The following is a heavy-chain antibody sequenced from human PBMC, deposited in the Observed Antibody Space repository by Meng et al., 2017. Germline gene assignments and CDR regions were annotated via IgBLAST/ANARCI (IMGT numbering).Heavy chain of an antibody. J-gene: IGHJ4*02. Sequence: GESLKISCAASGFTFSSYSMNWVRQAPGKGLEWVSSISSSSSYIYYADSVKGRFTISRDNAKNSLYLQMNSLRAEDTAVYYCARIDAYYYGSGSPDYWGQGTLVTVSS. CDR3: ARIDAYYYGSGSPDY. V-gene: IGHV3-21*01. CDR2: ISSSSSYI. D-gene: IGHD3-10*01. CDR1: GFTFSSYS.